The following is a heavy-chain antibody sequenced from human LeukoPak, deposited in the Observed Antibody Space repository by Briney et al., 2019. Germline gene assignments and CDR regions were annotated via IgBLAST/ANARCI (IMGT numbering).Heavy chain of an antibody. D-gene: IGHD7-27*01. CDR1: GFTFSSYW. J-gene: IGHJ4*02. V-gene: IGHV3-7*01. Sequence: PGGSLRLSCAASGFTFSSYWMNWVRQAPGKGLEWVANIEQDGSEKYYVDSVKGRFTISRDNAKNSLFLQMNSLRAEDTAVYYCARLSAGDSSAVDYWGQGTLVTVSS. CDR2: IEQDGSEK. CDR3: ARLSAGDSSAVDY.